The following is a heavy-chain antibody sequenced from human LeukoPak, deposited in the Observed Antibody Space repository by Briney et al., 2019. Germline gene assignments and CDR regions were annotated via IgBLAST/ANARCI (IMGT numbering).Heavy chain of an antibody. CDR3: ARAPRWELPFDY. J-gene: IGHJ4*02. D-gene: IGHD2-15*01. Sequence: GGSLRLSCAASGFTFSNYGIHWVRQAPGKGLEWVAVISYDGNNKYYADSVKGRFTISRDNSKNTLFLQMNSLRAEDTAVYYCARAPRWELPFDYWGQGTLVTVSS. CDR2: ISYDGNNK. V-gene: IGHV3-30*03. CDR1: GFTFSNYG.